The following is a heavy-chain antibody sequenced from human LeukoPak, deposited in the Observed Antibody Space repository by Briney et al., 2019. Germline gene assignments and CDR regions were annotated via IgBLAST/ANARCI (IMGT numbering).Heavy chain of an antibody. D-gene: IGHD3-10*01. Sequence: SETLSLTCTVSGGSISSSSYYWGWIRQPPGKGLEWIGSIYYSGSTHYNPSLKSRVTISVDTSKNQFSLKLSSVTAADTAVYYCARVGYGSGSYYYYYYMDVWGKGTTVTVSS. J-gene: IGHJ6*03. CDR3: ARVGYGSGSYYYYYYMDV. CDR1: GGSISSSSYY. V-gene: IGHV4-39*07. CDR2: IYYSGST.